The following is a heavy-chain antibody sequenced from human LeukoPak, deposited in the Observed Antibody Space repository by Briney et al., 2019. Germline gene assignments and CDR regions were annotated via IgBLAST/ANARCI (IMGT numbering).Heavy chain of an antibody. D-gene: IGHD3-16*01. CDR1: GFTFSSYG. CDR3: ARGWGSGAWLIDS. Sequence: GGSLRLSGAASGFTFSSYGMHWVRQGPGKGLDWVAFISSDGRTEYNPDSVKGRFTISRDNSKNTLYPQMNSLTTEDTALYYCARGWGSGAWLIDSWGQGTLVSVSS. CDR2: ISSDGRTE. J-gene: IGHJ4*02. V-gene: IGHV3-30*04.